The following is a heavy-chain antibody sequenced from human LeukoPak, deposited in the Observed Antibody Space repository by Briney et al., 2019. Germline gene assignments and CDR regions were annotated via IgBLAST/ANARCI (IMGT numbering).Heavy chain of an antibody. CDR2: IIPILGIA. V-gene: IGHV1-69*04. CDR3: ARGGQYQLLFGLDY. D-gene: IGHD2-2*01. CDR1: VGTFSIYA. Sequence: SVKVSCKASVGTFSIYAISWVRQAPGQGLEWMGRIIPILGIANYAQKFQGRVTITAGKSTSTAYMELSSLRSEDTAVYYCARGGQYQLLFGLDYWGQGTLVTVSS. J-gene: IGHJ4*02.